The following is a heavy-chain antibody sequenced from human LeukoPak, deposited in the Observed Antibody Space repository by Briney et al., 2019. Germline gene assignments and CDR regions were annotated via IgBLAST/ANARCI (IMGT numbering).Heavy chain of an antibody. CDR3: ARGEYGLFDY. CDR1: GFTFSSYG. J-gene: IGHJ4*02. CDR2: IRYDGSNK. Sequence: GGSLRLSCAATGFTFSSYGMHWVRQAPGKGLEWVAFIRYDGSNKYYADSVKGRFTISRDNSKNTLYLQMNSLRAEDTAVYYCARGEYGLFDYWGQGTLVTVSS. V-gene: IGHV3-30*02. D-gene: IGHD2/OR15-2a*01.